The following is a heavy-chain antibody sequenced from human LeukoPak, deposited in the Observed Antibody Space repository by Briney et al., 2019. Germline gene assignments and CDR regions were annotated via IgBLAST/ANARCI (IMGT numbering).Heavy chain of an antibody. CDR3: ARSPSMVAGTWWFDP. D-gene: IGHD6-13*01. CDR2: IIPIFGTA. Sequence: SVKVSCKASGGTFGSYAISWVRQAPGQGLEWMGGIIPIFGTANYAQKFQGRVTITTDESTSTAYMELSSLRSEDTAVYYCARSPSMVAGTWWFDPWGQGTLVTVSS. J-gene: IGHJ5*02. CDR1: GGTFGSYA. V-gene: IGHV1-69*05.